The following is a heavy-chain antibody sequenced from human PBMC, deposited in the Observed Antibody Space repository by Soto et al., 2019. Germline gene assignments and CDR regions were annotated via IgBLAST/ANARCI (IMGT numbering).Heavy chain of an antibody. CDR3: ARGGCSGGSCYPGY. D-gene: IGHD2-15*01. CDR2: ISYDGSNK. Sequence: QPGGSLRLSCAASGFTFSSYAMHWVRQAPGKGLEWVAVISYDGSNKYYADSVKGRFTISRDNSKNTLYLQMNSLRAEGTAVYYCARGGCSGGSCYPGYWGQGTLVTVS. CDR1: GFTFSSYA. V-gene: IGHV3-30-3*01. J-gene: IGHJ4*02.